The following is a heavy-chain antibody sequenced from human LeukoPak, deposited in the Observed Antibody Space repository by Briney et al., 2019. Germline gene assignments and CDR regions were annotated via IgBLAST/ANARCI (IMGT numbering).Heavy chain of an antibody. CDR3: ARDKVPGDY. CDR2: IFYSGSA. D-gene: IGHD1-1*01. CDR1: GGSISGYY. J-gene: IGHJ4*02. Sequence: SETLSLTCTVSGGSISGYYWNWIRQPPGKGLEWIGYIFYSGSADYNPALMSRVTISVDTSKNQFSLKLSSVTAADTAVYYCARDKVPGDYWGQGTLVTVSS. V-gene: IGHV4-59*01.